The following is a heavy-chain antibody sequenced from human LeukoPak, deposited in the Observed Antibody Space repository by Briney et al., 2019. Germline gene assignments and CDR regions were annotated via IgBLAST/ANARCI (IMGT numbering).Heavy chain of an antibody. D-gene: IGHD3-10*01. V-gene: IGHV3-30-3*01. CDR1: GFTFSSYA. CDR3: ARAVWFGELEH. CDR2: ISFDGSNK. Sequence: PGGSLRLSCAASGFTFSSYAMHWVRQAPGKGLEWVAVISFDGSNKYYADSVKGRFTISRDNAKNSLYLQMNSLRAEDTAVYYCARAVWFGELEHWGQGTLVTVSS. J-gene: IGHJ4*02.